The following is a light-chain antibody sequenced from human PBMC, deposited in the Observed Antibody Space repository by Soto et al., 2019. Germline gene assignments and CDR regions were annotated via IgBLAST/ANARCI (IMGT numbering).Light chain of an antibody. CDR1: QNIRGW. V-gene: IGKV1-5*01. Sequence: DIRMTQSTSTLSTSVGDRVTITCQASQNIRGWLAWYQQKPGKAPKLLIYDASTLESGVPSRFSGSGSGTEFTLTISSLQPDDFATYYCQQYNSYSGTFGQGTKVDSK. CDR3: QQYNSYSGT. J-gene: IGKJ1*01. CDR2: DAS.